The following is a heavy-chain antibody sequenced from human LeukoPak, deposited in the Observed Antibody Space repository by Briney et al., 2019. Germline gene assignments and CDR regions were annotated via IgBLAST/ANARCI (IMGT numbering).Heavy chain of an antibody. CDR2: ISAYNGNT. D-gene: IGHD5-24*01. CDR3: ARDRATWAYDTVHGY. V-gene: IGHV1-18*01. Sequence: GASVKVSCKASGYTFINYGISWVRQAPGQGLEWMGWISAYNGNTNYAQKFQDRVTMTTDTSTSTAYMELRSLRSDDTAVYYCARDRATWAYDTVHGYWGQGSLVTVSS. CDR1: GYTFINYG. J-gene: IGHJ4*02.